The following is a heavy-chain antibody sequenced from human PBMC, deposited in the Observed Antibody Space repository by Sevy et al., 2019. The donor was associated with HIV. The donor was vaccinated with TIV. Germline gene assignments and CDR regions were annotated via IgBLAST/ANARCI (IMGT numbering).Heavy chain of an antibody. V-gene: IGHV3-21*01. Sequence: GGSLRLSCAASGFIFSTYSMNWVRQAPGKGLEWVSSISSSSSYLYYADSLKGRFSISRDNAKNSLFLQMNSLRAEDTAVYYCARGRVGDTIRNYYFDSRGQGTLVTVSS. CDR2: ISSSSSYL. D-gene: IGHD1-26*01. CDR1: GFIFSTYS. CDR3: ARGRVGDTIRNYYFDS. J-gene: IGHJ4*02.